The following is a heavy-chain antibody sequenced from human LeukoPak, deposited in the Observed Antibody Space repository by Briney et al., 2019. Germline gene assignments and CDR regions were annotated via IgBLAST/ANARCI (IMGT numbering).Heavy chain of an antibody. CDR3: ARFPDYYDSYYFDY. D-gene: IGHD3-22*01. CDR1: GSTFSSYA. V-gene: IGHV3-23*01. CDR2: ISGSGGST. Sequence: GGSLRLSCAASGSTFSSYAMSWVRQAPGKGLEWVSAISGSGGSTYYADSVKGRFTISRDNAKNSLYLQMNSLRDEDTAVYYCARFPDYYDSYYFDYWGQGTLVTVSS. J-gene: IGHJ4*02.